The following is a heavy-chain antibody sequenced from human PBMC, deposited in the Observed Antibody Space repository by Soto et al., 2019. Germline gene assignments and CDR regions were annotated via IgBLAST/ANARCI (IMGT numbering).Heavy chain of an antibody. CDR3: AKARVRIVGANSFDY. D-gene: IGHD1-26*01. J-gene: IGHJ4*02. CDR1: GFTFSNYG. CDR2: ISDDGDKR. V-gene: IGHV3-30*18. Sequence: PGGSLRLSCVGSGFTFSNYGMHWVRQPPGKGLEWVALISDDGDKRYCADSVRGRLIISRDNSKDTLYLQMNSLGPDDTAVYFCAKARVRIVGANSFDYWGQGTPVTVSS.